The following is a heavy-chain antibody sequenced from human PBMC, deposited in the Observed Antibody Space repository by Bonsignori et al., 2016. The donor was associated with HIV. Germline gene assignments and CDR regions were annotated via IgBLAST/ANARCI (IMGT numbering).Heavy chain of an antibody. Sequence: SETLSLTCTVSGGSISSYFWSWIRQPPGKGLEWIGYIYYSRNTNYNPSLKSRVTISVDTSKNQFSLKLSSVTAADTAVYYCARVADFWSGYYPVPYYMDVWGKGTTVTVSS. J-gene: IGHJ6*03. CDR3: ARVADFWSGYYPVPYYMDV. D-gene: IGHD3-3*01. CDR1: GGSISSYF. CDR2: IYYSRNT. V-gene: IGHV4-59*01.